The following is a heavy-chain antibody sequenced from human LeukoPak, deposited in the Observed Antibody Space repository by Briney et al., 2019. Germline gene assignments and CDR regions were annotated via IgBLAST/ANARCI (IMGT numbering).Heavy chain of an antibody. J-gene: IGHJ6*03. Sequence: SETLSLTCTVSGGSISSYYWSWIRQPPGKGLEWIGRIYTSGSTNYNPSLKSRVTMSVDTSKKQFSLKLSSVTAADTAVYYCARDFTDSGSSLVYYYYYYMDVWGKGTTVTVSS. CDR2: IYTSGST. D-gene: IGHD1-26*01. V-gene: IGHV4-4*07. CDR3: ARDFTDSGSSLVYYYYYYMDV. CDR1: GGSISSYY.